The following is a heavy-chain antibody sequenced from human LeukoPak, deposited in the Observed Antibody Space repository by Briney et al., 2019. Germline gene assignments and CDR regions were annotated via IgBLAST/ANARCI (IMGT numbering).Heavy chain of an antibody. J-gene: IGHJ5*02. CDR2: INPNSGDT. CDR1: GYTFTDYY. Sequence: GASVKVSCKASGYTFTDYYMHWVRQTPGQGLEWMGWINPNSGDTNYAQKIQGRVTMTRDTSISTAYMVLSRLRSDDTAVYYCARAEVRYWNQGGKNWFDPWGQGTLVTVSS. D-gene: IGHD1-1*01. V-gene: IGHV1-2*02. CDR3: ARAEVRYWNQGGKNWFDP.